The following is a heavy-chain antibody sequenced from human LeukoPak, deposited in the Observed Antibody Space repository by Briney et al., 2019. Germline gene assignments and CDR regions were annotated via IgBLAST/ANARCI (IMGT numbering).Heavy chain of an antibody. J-gene: IGHJ6*04. D-gene: IGHD3-10*02. Sequence: GGSLRLSCAASGSTFSSYSMNWVRQAPGKGLEWVSYISSSSSTIYYADSVKGRFTISRDNAKNSLYLQMNSLRAEDTAVYYCAELGITMIGGVWGKGTTVTISS. CDR2: ISSSSSTI. V-gene: IGHV3-48*01. CDR3: AELGITMIGGV. CDR1: GSTFSSYS.